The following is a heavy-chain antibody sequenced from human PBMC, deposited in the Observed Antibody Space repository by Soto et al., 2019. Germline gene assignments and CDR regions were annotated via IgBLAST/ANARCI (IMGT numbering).Heavy chain of an antibody. Sequence: QVQLVQSGAEVKKPGASVKVSCKASGYTFTSYDINWVRQATGQGLEWMGWINPNSGNAGYAQKFQGRVTMTRNTTISTAYIELSTVRTEVTSVAYCARDWSWRPDYWGQGTLVTVSS. V-gene: IGHV1-8*02. D-gene: IGHD1-1*01. CDR1: GYTFTSYD. CDR3: ARDWSWRPDY. CDR2: INPNSGNA. J-gene: IGHJ4*02.